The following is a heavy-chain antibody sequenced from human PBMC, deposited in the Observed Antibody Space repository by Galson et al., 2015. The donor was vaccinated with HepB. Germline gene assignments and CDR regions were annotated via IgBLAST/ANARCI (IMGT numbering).Heavy chain of an antibody. CDR2: INPGGGQT. D-gene: IGHD7-27*01. V-gene: IGHV1-46*03. CDR3: TRDANWGSQDYFDS. Sequence: SVKVSCKASGYTFTSYYIHWVRQAPGQGLEWMGIINPGGGQTTYAQKFQGRVTMTRDTSTSTVYMGLSSLRSDDTAVYYCTRDANWGSQDYFDSWGQGTLVTVSS. J-gene: IGHJ4*02. CDR1: GYTFTSYY.